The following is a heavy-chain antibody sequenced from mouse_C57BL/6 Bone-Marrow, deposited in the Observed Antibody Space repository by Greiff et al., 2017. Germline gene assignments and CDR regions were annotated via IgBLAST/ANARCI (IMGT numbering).Heavy chain of an antibody. D-gene: IGHD2-4*01. V-gene: IGHV1-15*01. CDR3: TREVIYYDDDEGGPAWFAY. CDR1: GYTFTDYE. CDR2: IDPETGGT. Sequence: QVQLQQSGAELVRPGASVTLSCKASGYTFTDYEMHWVKQTPVHGLEWIGAIDPETGGTAYNQKFKGKAILTADKSSSTAYMELRSLTSEDSAVYSWTREVIYYDDDEGGPAWFAYWGQGTMVTVSA. J-gene: IGHJ3*01.